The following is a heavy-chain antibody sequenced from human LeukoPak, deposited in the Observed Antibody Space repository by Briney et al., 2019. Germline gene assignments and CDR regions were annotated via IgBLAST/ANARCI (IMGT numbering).Heavy chain of an antibody. CDR1: GGTFSSYA. CDR3: ARGPSGSYSCRCFDI. J-gene: IGHJ3*02. CDR2: IIPIFGTA. V-gene: IGHV1-69*13. Sequence: GASVKVSCKASGGTFSSYAISWVRQAPGQGLEWMGGIIPIFGTANYAQKFQGRVTITADESTSTAYMELSSPRSEDTAVYYCARGPSGSYSCRCFDIWGQGTMVTVSS. D-gene: IGHD1-26*01.